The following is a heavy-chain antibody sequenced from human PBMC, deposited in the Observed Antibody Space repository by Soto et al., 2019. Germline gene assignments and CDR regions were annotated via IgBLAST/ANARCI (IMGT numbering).Heavy chain of an antibody. J-gene: IGHJ4*02. CDR2: ISYDGYNQ. D-gene: IGHD1-20*01. CDR3: AKPRLGITPSPSDH. Sequence: QVQLVESGGGVVQPGRSMRLSCVASGFIVSDYGMQWFRQAPVKGLEWVAFISYDGYNQYYADSVKGRFTVSRDHSSNTLYLEMNSLRPEDAAFYFCAKPRLGITPSPSDHWGQGTRAAVSS. CDR1: GFIVSDYG. V-gene: IGHV3-30*18.